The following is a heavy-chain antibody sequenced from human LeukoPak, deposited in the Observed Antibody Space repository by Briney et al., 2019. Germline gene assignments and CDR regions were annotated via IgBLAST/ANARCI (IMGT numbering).Heavy chain of an antibody. CDR3: ARDDRPGIAVAGPLNWFDP. V-gene: IGHV1-3*01. CDR1: GYTFSTYG. Sequence: ASVKVSCKASGYTFSTYGMYWVRQAPGQRLEWMGWIKAGNGNTKYSQKFQGRVTITRDTSASTAYMELSSLRSEDTAVYYCARDDRPGIAVAGPLNWFDPWGQGTLVTVSS. J-gene: IGHJ5*02. CDR2: IKAGNGNT. D-gene: IGHD6-19*01.